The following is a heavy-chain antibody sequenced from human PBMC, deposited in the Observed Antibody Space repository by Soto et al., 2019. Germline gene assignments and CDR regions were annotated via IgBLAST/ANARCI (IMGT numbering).Heavy chain of an antibody. Sequence: ASVKVSCTASGYTFTGYYMHWVRQAPGQGLEWMGWINPNSGGTNYAQKFQGWVTMTRDTSISTAYMELSRLRSDDTAVYYCGRDPLEKTEKNYYYGMDVWGQGTTVTVSS. CDR3: GRDPLEKTEKNYYYGMDV. V-gene: IGHV1-2*04. CDR1: GYTFTGYY. CDR2: INPNSGGT. J-gene: IGHJ6*02.